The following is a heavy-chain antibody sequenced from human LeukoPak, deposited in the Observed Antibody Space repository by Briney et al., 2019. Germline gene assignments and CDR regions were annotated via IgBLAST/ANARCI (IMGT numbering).Heavy chain of an antibody. CDR1: GFTFSSYS. CDR3: AGHGCGSGSAHNPLVDY. J-gene: IGHJ4*02. D-gene: IGHD3-10*01. CDR2: VSGCSDYI. V-gene: IGHV3-21*01. Sequence: GGSLRLSCAASGFTFSSYSMNWVRMAPGQGLEWVSSVSGCSDYIYYADSVQGRFTISRVNAINSLYLQMHSLRAADAAVEYYAGHGCGSGSAHNPLVDYWVQGTLVTVSS.